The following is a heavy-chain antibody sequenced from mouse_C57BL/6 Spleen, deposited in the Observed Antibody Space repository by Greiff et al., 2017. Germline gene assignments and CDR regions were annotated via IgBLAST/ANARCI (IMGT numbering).Heavy chain of an antibody. CDR3: ARRDYDKAY. D-gene: IGHD2-4*01. Sequence: VQRVESGAELARPGASVKLSCKASGYTFTSYGISWVKQRTGQGLEWIGEIYPRSGNTYYNEKFKGKATLTADKSSSTAYMELRSLTSEDSAVYFCARRDYDKAYWGQGTLVTVSA. CDR2: IYPRSGNT. J-gene: IGHJ3*01. CDR1: GYTFTSYG. V-gene: IGHV1-81*01.